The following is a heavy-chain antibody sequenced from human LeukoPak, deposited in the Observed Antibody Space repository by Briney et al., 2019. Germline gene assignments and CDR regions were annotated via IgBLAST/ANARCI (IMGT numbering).Heavy chain of an antibody. Sequence: SETLSLTCAVYGGAFSGYYWSWIRQPPGEGLEWIGDINHSGSTNYNPSLKSRVSISIDTSKNQFSLKLSSVTAADTAVYYCARGRKPLVGATPFDYWGQGTLVTVSS. D-gene: IGHD1-26*01. J-gene: IGHJ4*02. CDR3: ARGRKPLVGATPFDY. V-gene: IGHV4-34*01. CDR1: GGAFSGYY. CDR2: INHSGST.